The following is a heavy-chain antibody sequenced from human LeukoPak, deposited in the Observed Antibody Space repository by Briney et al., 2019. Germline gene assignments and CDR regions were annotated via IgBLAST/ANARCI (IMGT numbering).Heavy chain of an antibody. D-gene: IGHD5-24*01. J-gene: IGHJ2*01. Sequence: ASVKVSCKASGYTFTSYDINWVRQATGQGLEWMGWMTPNSGITGYAQKFQGRVTITRNTSINTAYMELSSQRSEHTAVYYWARGRDGYNSGYLDLWGRGTLVTVSS. CDR2: MTPNSGIT. V-gene: IGHV1-8*03. CDR1: GYTFTSYD. CDR3: ARGRDGYNSGYLDL.